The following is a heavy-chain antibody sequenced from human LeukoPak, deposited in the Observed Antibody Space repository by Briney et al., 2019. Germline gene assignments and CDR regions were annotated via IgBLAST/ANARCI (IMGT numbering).Heavy chain of an antibody. V-gene: IGHV3-48*03. CDR1: GFIFSSYE. CDR2: ISSSGTTI. CDR3: ARFGYNDFDF. D-gene: IGHD5-24*01. Sequence: GGSLRLSCAASGFIFSSYEINWVRQAPGKGLEWVSYISSSGTTIYYAGSVKGRFTISRDNAKNSLYLQMNSLRPEDTAVYYCARFGYNDFDFWGQGTLVTVS. J-gene: IGHJ4*02.